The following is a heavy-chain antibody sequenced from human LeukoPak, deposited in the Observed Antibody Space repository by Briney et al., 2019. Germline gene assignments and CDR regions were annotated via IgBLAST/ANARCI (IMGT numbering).Heavy chain of an antibody. V-gene: IGHV1-69*13. Sequence: ASVKVSCKASGGTFSSYAISWVRQAPGQGLEWMGGIIPIFGTANYAQKFQGRVTITADESTSTVYMELSSLRSEDTAVYYCARGAVGATPHKVTSHFDYWGQGTLVTVSS. D-gene: IGHD1-26*01. CDR1: GGTFSSYA. CDR2: IIPIFGTA. CDR3: ARGAVGATPHKVTSHFDY. J-gene: IGHJ4*02.